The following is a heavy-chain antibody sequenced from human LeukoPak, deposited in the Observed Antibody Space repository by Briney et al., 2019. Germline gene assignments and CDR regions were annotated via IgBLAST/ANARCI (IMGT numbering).Heavy chain of an antibody. J-gene: IGHJ4*02. CDR1: GYTFTSYY. D-gene: IGHD5-18*01. CDR3: ARGGYLGYSYGLQASNFDY. Sequence: ASVKVSCEASGYTFTSYYMHWVRQAPGQGLEWMGIINPSGGSTSYAQKFQGRVTMTRDTSTSTVYMELSSLRSEDTAVYYCARGGYLGYSYGLQASNFDYWGQGTLVTVSS. V-gene: IGHV1-46*01. CDR2: INPSGGST.